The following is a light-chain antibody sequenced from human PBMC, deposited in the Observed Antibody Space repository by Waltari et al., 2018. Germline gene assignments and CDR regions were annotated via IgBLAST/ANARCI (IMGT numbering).Light chain of an antibody. V-gene: IGKV3-20*01. Sequence: EIVLTQSPGTLSLSPGERATLSCRASQSVARALAWYQQKTGQPPRLLIYNTYTRATGVPDRFSGGGSGTDFSLTISRLEPEDFAVYYCQNYVRLPATFGQGTKVEIK. CDR3: QNYVRLPAT. J-gene: IGKJ1*01. CDR2: NTY. CDR1: QSVARA.